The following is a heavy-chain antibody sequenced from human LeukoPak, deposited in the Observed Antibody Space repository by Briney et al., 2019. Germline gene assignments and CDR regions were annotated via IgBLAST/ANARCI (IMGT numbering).Heavy chain of an antibody. CDR2: ISGSGSTI. D-gene: IGHD3-22*01. CDR1: GFTFSSYE. CDR3: ARVLRYDNSGHDSFDI. V-gene: IGHV3-48*03. Sequence: GGSLRLSCAASGFTFSSYEMNWVRQAPGKGLEWVSYISGSGSTIYYADSVRGRFTISRDNAKNSLYLQMNSLRAEDTAVYYCARVLRYDNSGHDSFDIWGQGTMVTVSS. J-gene: IGHJ3*02.